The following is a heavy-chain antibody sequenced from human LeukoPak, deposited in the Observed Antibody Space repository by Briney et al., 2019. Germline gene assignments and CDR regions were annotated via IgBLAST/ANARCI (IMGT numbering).Heavy chain of an antibody. CDR2: INHSGST. J-gene: IGHJ4*02. Sequence: SETLSLTRTVSGGSISSYYWSRIRQPPGKGLEWIGEINHSGSTNYNPSLKSRVTISVDTSKNQFSLKLSSVTAADTAVYYCASGVIDYWGQGTLVTVSS. CDR1: GGSISSYY. V-gene: IGHV4-34*01. CDR3: ASGVIDY. D-gene: IGHD3-10*01.